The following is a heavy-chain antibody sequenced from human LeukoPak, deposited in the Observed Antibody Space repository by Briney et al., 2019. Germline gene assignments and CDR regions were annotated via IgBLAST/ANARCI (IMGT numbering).Heavy chain of an antibody. V-gene: IGHV5-51*01. Sequence: GESLKISCKGSGYSFPTYWIGWVRQMPGKGLEWMGIIYPGDPETRYSPSFQGQVNISADKSISTAYLQWSRLKASDTAMYYCARKSRADYWGQGTLVTVSS. CDR3: ARKSRADY. CDR1: GYSFPTYW. CDR2: IYPGDPET. J-gene: IGHJ4*02.